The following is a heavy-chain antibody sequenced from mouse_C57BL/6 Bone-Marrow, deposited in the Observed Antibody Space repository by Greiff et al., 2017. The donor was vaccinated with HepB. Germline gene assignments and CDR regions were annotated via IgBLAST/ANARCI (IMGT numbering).Heavy chain of an antibody. CDR2: ISYDGSN. CDR1: GYSITSGYY. CDR3: AREGYYSNPSAMDY. D-gene: IGHD2-5*01. Sequence: EVQLQESGPGLVKPSQSLSLTCSVTGYSITSGYYWNWIRQFPGNKLEWMGYISYDGSNNYNPSLKNRISITRDTSKNQFFLKLNSVTTEDTATYYCAREGYYSNPSAMDYWGQGTSVTVSS. V-gene: IGHV3-6*01. J-gene: IGHJ4*01.